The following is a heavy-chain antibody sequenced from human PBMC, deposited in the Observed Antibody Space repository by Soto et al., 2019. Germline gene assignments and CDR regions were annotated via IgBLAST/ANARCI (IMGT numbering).Heavy chain of an antibody. J-gene: IGHJ6*03. CDR1: GFSLSNGKVG. CDR3: ARILFGRSVAGGYFYMDV. V-gene: IGHV2-26*01. Sequence: HVTLKESGPVLVKPTETLTLTCTVSGFSLSNGKVGVSWIRQPPGKALEWLAHIFSNDEKSYRTSLKSRLTISEDTSKSQVVLTMTNVEPVDTATYYCARILFGRSVAGGYFYMDVWGKGTTVTVS. CDR2: IFSNDEK. D-gene: IGHD6-19*01.